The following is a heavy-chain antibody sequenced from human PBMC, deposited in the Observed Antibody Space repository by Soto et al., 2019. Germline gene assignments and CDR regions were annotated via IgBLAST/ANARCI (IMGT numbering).Heavy chain of an antibody. J-gene: IGHJ6*02. CDR1: GFTFSSYA. CDR3: SKGGDSSSPYCYYDMDV. V-gene: IGHV3-23*01. D-gene: IGHD3-22*01. Sequence: GGSLRLSCAASGFTFSSYAMSWVRQAPGKGLEWVSAISGSGGSTYYADSVKGRFTISRDNSKNTLYLQMNSLRAEDTAVYYCSKGGDSSSPYCYYDMDVWGQGTTVTVSS. CDR2: ISGSGGST.